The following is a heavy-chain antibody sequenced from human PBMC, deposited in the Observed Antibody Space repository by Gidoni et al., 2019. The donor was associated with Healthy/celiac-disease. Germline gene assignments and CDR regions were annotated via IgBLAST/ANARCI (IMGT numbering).Heavy chain of an antibody. CDR2: ISWDGGST. CDR3: AKDIGGGYYYDSSGYSGGMDV. Sequence: EVQLVESGGVVVQPGGSLRLSCAASGFTFDDYAMHWVRQAPGKGLEWVSLISWDGGSTYYADSVKGRFTISRDNSKNSLYLQMNSLRAEDTALYYCAKDIGGGYYYDSSGYSGGMDVWGQGTTVTVSS. J-gene: IGHJ6*02. D-gene: IGHD3-22*01. V-gene: IGHV3-43D*04. CDR1: GFTFDDYA.